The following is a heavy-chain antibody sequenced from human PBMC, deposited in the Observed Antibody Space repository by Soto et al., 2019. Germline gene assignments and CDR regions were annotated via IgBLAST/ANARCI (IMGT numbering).Heavy chain of an antibody. CDR2: ITGDGNII. D-gene: IGHD2-21*02. V-gene: IGHV3-11*01. CDR1: GFTFSDYS. Sequence: PGGSLRLSCAVSGFTFSDYSMSWIRQAPGKGLEWVSDITGDGNIIYYADSVKGRFTISRDDTKKSLYLQMNSLRAGDSAVYYCASSLLWQLDLNYWGQGTLVT. CDR3: ASSLLWQLDLNY. J-gene: IGHJ4*02.